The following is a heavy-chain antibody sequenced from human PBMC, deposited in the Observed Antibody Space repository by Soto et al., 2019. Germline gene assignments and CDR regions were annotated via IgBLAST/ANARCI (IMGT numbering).Heavy chain of an antibody. D-gene: IGHD2-15*01. CDR1: GFTFSSYA. V-gene: IGHV3-23*01. J-gene: IGHJ4*02. CDR2: ISGSGGST. Sequence: GGSLRLSCAASGFTFSSYAMSWVRQAPGKGLEWVSAISGSGGSTYYADSVKGRFTISRDNAKNTLYLQMNSLRAEDTAVYYCAKAILGYCSGGSCYSSGEFDYWGQGTLVTVSS. CDR3: AKAILGYCSGGSCYSSGEFDY.